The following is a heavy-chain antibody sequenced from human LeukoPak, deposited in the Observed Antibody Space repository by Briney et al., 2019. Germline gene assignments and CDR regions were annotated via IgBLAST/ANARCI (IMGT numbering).Heavy chain of an antibody. CDR1: GFTFSSYA. V-gene: IGHV3-23*01. CDR3: AKDGNYDFWSVNSWDY. Sequence: GGSLRLSCAASGFTFSSYAMSWVRQAPGKGLEWVSAISDSGGSTYYADSVKGRFTISRDNSKNALYLQMNSLRAEDTAVYYCAKDGNYDFWSVNSWDYWGQGTLVTVSS. CDR2: ISDSGGST. D-gene: IGHD3-3*01. J-gene: IGHJ4*02.